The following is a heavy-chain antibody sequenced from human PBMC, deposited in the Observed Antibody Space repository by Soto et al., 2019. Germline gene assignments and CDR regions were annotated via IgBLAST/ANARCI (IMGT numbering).Heavy chain of an antibody. V-gene: IGHV1-69*01. CDR2: IIPIFGTV. J-gene: IGHJ4*02. D-gene: IGHD3-22*01. CDR3: ARVLDPVASSGSYDVKHYLDS. Sequence: QVQLVQSGPEVKKPGSSVKVSCKASGGSFSSYAFNWVRQAPGQGLEWMGGIIPIFGTVNYAQKFQGRVTITADESTSTAYMELSSLRSEATAVYYCARVLDPVASSGSYDVKHYLDSWGQGTLVAVSS. CDR1: GGSFSSYA.